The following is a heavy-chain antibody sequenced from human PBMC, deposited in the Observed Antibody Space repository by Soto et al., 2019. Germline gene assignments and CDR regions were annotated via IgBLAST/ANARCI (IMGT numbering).Heavy chain of an antibody. V-gene: IGHV4-4*02. CDR3: ARYYCTTTSCSSGWFDP. D-gene: IGHD2-2*01. J-gene: IGHJ5*02. Sequence: QVHLQESGPGLVEPLGTLSLTCAVSGGSITSSDWWTWVRQPPGKGLEWIGEIYHVGNTNYNPSLMTRVTMSLDKSKSQFSLTLSSVTAADTAVYYCARYYCTTTSCSSGWFDPWGQGTLVTVSS. CDR1: GGSITSSDW. CDR2: IYHVGNT.